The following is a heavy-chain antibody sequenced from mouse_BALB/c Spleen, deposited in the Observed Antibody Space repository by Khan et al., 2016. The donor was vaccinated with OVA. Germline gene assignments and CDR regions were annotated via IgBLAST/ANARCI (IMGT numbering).Heavy chain of an antibody. Sequence: EVQGVESGGDLVKPGGSLKLSCAASGFTFSNYAMSWVRQTPEKRLEWVASISSGGTTYFPDSVKGRVTISRDNGRNILYLQMSSLRSEDTAMYYCARDYWFTYWGQGTLVTVSA. CDR3: ARDYWFTY. CDR1: GFTFSNYA. CDR2: ISSGGTT. V-gene: IGHV5-6-5*01. J-gene: IGHJ3*01.